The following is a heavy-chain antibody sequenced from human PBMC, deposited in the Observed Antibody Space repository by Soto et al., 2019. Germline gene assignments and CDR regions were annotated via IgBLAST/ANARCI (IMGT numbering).Heavy chain of an antibody. CDR2: IHSDGSST. J-gene: IGHJ3*01. CDR1: GFTFSYYW. CDR3: ASGDRGAFDL. Sequence: EVQLVESGGGLVRPGGSLRLSCAASGFTFSYYWMHWVRQAPGKGLVWVSRIHSDGSSTTYADFVKGRFIISRDNARNTVALQMNSVRVEDTAVYYCASGDRGAFDLWGQGTVVTVSS. D-gene: IGHD3-10*01. V-gene: IGHV3-74*01.